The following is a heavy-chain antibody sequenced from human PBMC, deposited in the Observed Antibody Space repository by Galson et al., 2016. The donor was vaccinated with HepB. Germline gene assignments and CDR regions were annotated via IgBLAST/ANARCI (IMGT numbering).Heavy chain of an antibody. J-gene: IGHJ4*02. V-gene: IGHV4-34*01. CDR1: GGSFSGYY. CDR2: INHSGST. D-gene: IGHD3-16*01. CDR3: ARTGADMEVWGPPARKGVAY. Sequence: SETLSLTCAVYGGSFSGYYWSWIRQPPGKGLEWIGEINHSGSTKYNPSLKRRVTISVDTSKNQFSLKLRSVTAADTAVYYCARTGADMEVWGPPARKGVAYWGQGTLVTVSS.